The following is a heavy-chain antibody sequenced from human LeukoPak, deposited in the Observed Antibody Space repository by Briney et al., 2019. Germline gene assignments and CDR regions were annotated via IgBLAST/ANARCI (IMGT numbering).Heavy chain of an antibody. CDR1: GFTFGDYA. Sequence: PGGSLRLSCTASGFTFGDYAMSWFRQAPGKGLEWVGFIRSKAYGGTTEYAASVSGRFTVSRDDSKSIAYLQMNSLKTDDTAVYYCARDFSSNWYGTTDYWGRGTLVTVSS. J-gene: IGHJ4*02. CDR2: IRSKAYGGTT. CDR3: ARDFSSNWYGTTDY. V-gene: IGHV3-49*03. D-gene: IGHD6-13*01.